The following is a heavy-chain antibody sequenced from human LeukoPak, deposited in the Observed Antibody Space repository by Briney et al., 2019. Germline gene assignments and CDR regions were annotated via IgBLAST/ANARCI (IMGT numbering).Heavy chain of an antibody. V-gene: IGHV3-21*03. D-gene: IGHD3-22*01. Sequence: GGSLRLSGAASGFTFSSYTMNWVRQAPGKGLEWVSLISSSSSHIHYADSVRGRFTISRDNAKNSLYLQMNSLRAEDTAVFYCAKSWGVEYSSGFYIGVDYWGQGTLVTVSS. J-gene: IGHJ4*02. CDR1: GFTFSSYT. CDR2: ISSSSSHI. CDR3: AKSWGVEYSSGFYIGVDY.